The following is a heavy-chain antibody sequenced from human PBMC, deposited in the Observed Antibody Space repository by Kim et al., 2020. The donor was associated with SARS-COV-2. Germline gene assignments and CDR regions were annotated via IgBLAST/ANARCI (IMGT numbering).Heavy chain of an antibody. J-gene: IGHJ6*02. Sequence: YADSGKGRFTDSRDNSKNTLYVQMNSVGAEDTAVYYCAKVVTTVRNGMDVWGQGTTVTVAS. CDR3: AKVVTTVRNGMDV. D-gene: IGHD4-17*01. V-gene: IGHV3-30*02.